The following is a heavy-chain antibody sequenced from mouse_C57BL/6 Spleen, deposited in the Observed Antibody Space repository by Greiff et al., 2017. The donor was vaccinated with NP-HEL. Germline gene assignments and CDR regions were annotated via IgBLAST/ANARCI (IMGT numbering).Heavy chain of an antibody. CDR1: GYTFTSYW. J-gene: IGHJ2*01. V-gene: IGHV1-53*01. CDR3: ARDTRITTGVATDY. Sequence: QVQLQQPGTELVKPGASVKLSCKASGYTFTSYWMHWVKQRPGRGLEWIGNINPSNGGTNYNEKFKSKATLTVDKSSSTAYMQLSSLTSEDSAVYYGARDTRITTGVATDYWGQGTTLTVSS. CDR2: INPSNGGT. D-gene: IGHD1-1*01.